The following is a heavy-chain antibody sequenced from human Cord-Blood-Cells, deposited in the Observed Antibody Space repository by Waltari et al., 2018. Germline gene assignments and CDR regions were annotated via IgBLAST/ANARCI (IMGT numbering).Heavy chain of an antibody. V-gene: IGHV4-34*01. J-gene: IGHJ3*02. Sequence: QVQLQQWGSGLLTPWETLSLHCAVYGGSFSGYYWSWIRKPPGKGLEWIWEINHSGSTNYNPALKSRVTISVDTSKNQFSLKLSSVTAADTAVYYCARRTYYDFWSGYYSRAFDIWGQGTMVTVSS. CDR2: INHSGST. CDR1: GGSFSGYY. CDR3: ARRTYYDFWSGYYSRAFDI. D-gene: IGHD3-3*01.